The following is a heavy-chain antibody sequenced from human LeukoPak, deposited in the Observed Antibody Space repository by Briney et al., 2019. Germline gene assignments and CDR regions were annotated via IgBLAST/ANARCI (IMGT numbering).Heavy chain of an antibody. V-gene: IGHV3-30*04. J-gene: IGHJ4*02. D-gene: IGHD3-10*01. CDR3: ARDHVIKQAPPGY. CDR2: VWFDGTNK. CDR1: GFTFSSYA. Sequence: GGFLRLSCAASGFTFSSYAMHWVRQAPGKGLEWVAVVWFDGTNKYYADSVKGRFTISRDNSKNTVYLQMNSLRAEDTAVYYCARDHVIKQAPPGYWGQGTLVTVSS.